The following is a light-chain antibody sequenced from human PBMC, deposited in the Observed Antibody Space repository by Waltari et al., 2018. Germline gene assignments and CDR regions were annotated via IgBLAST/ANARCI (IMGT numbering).Light chain of an antibody. CDR1: RDIRDD. Sequence: AIQMTQTPSSLPAAVGNRNPITCRASRDIRDDLGWYQQKPGKAPKLLIYAASSLQSGVPLRFSGSGSGTDFTLTISSLQPEDFATYYCLQDYTHPHTFGQGTKLEIK. CDR3: LQDYTHPHT. J-gene: IGKJ2*01. CDR2: AAS. V-gene: IGKV1-6*01.